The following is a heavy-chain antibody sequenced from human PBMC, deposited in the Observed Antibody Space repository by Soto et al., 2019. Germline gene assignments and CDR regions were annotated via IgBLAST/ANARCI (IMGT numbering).Heavy chain of an antibody. J-gene: IGHJ3*02. V-gene: IGHV3-53*01. CDR2: LYSGGST. Sequence: GGSLRLSCAASGFTFSDYYMSWIRQAPGKGLEWVSVLYSGGSTHYAGSVKGRFIISRDNSKNTLYLQMNSLRVEDTAVYYCARDRPGDEGDGFDIWGHGTMVTVSS. CDR1: GFTFSDYY. D-gene: IGHD3-10*01. CDR3: ARDRPGDEGDGFDI.